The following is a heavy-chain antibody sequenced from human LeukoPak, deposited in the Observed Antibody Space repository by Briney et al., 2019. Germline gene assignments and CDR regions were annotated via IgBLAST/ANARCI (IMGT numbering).Heavy chain of an antibody. CDR3: ARDSRGDSGYDFSVAAYYYYGMDV. CDR2: IYYSGST. D-gene: IGHD5-12*01. V-gene: IGHV4-31*03. CDR1: GGSISSGGYY. J-gene: IGHJ6*02. Sequence: SVTLSLTCTVPGGSISSGGYYWSWIRQHPGKGLEWIGYIYYSGSTYYNPSLKSRVTISVDTSKNQFSLKLSSVTAADTAVYYCARDSRGDSGYDFSVAAYYYYGMDVWGQGTTVTVSS.